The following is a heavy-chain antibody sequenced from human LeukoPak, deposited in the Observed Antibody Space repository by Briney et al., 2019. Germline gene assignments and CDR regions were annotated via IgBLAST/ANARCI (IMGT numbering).Heavy chain of an antibody. Sequence: GGSLRLSCAGSGFTLSSDCMHWVRQAPGKGLVWVARISREASRSGKKYSDSVKVRFSIYRDRATNTVHLQMNSRRAEDTAVYYCAKDTVASSFDHWGQGTLVTVSS. J-gene: IGHJ4*02. CDR2: ISREASRSGK. D-gene: IGHD4-23*01. CDR3: AKDTVASSFDH. CDR1: GFTLSSDC. V-gene: IGHV3-74*01.